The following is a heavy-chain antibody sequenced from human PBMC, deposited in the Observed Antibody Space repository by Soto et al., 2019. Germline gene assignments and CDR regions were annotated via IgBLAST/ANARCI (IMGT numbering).Heavy chain of an antibody. V-gene: IGHV1-46*01. D-gene: IGHD3-10*01. CDR3: ARAPQYGSAGYYYNF. Sequence: QVHLVQSGAEVKRPGVSVKVSCKASGYTFSNYYMHWARQVPGHGLEWMGIINPSGGDTTYAQRFRGRLTVTRDTSTSTDYMELSRLRSDDTAIYFCARAPQYGSAGYYYNFWGQGTLVTVSS. J-gene: IGHJ4*02. CDR2: INPSGGDT. CDR1: GYTFSNYY.